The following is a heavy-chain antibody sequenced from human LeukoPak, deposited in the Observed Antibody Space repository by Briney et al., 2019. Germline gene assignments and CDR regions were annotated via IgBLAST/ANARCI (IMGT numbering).Heavy chain of an antibody. J-gene: IGHJ5*02. CDR2: ISYDGSNK. Sequence: GGSLRLSCAASGFTSSSYAMHWVRQAPGKGLEWVAVISYDGSNKYYADSVKGRFTISRDNSKNTLYLQMNSLRAEDTAVYYCARDAYYDILTGYYPNWFDPWGQGTLVTVSS. V-gene: IGHV3-30*04. CDR3: ARDAYYDILTGYYPNWFDP. CDR1: GFTSSSYA. D-gene: IGHD3-9*01.